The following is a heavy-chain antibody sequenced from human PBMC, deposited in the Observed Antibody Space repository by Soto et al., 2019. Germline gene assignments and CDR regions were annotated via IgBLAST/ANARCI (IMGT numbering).Heavy chain of an antibody. CDR1: GFTVSSNY. V-gene: IGHV3-66*01. CDR2: IYSGGST. Sequence: GGSLRLSCAASGFTVSSNYMGWVRQAPGKGLEWVSVIYSGGSTYYADSVKGRFTISRDNSKNTLYLQMNSLRAEDTAVYYCALAMTHYYYYYMDVWGKGTTVTVSS. CDR3: ALAMTHYYYYYMDV. J-gene: IGHJ6*03.